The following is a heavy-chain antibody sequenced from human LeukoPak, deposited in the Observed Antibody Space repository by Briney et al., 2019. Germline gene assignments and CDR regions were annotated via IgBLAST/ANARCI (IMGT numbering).Heavy chain of an antibody. CDR1: GYTFTSYG. CDR2: FSAYNGNT. CDR3: ARDLGITIFGVVNADY. J-gene: IGHJ4*02. Sequence: ASVKVSCKASGYTFTSYGISWVRQAPGQGLEWMGWFSAYNGNTNYAQKLQGRVTMTTDTSTSTAYMELRSLRSDDTAVYYCARDLGITIFGVVNADYWGQGTLVTVSS. D-gene: IGHD3-3*01. V-gene: IGHV1-18*01.